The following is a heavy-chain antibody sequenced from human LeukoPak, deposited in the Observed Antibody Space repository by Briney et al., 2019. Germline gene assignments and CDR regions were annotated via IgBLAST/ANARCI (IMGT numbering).Heavy chain of an antibody. J-gene: IGHJ4*02. V-gene: IGHV4-59*11. CDR2: IYYSGST. D-gene: IGHD2-8*02. Sequence: SETLSLTCTVSGGSISSHYWSWIRQPPGKGLEWIGYIYYSGSTNYNPSLKSRVTISVDTSKNQFSLKLSSVTAADTAVYYCARGTGRPLVDWGQGTLVTVSS. CDR3: ARGTGRPLVD. CDR1: GGSISSHY.